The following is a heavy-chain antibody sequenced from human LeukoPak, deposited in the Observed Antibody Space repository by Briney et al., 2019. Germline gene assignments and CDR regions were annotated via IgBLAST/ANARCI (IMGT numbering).Heavy chain of an antibody. Sequence: PGRSLRLSCAASGFTFSSYAMHWVRQAPGKGLEWVAVISYDGSNKYYADSAKGRFTISRDNSKNTLYLQMNSLRAEDTAVYYCARDVGYYYDEHYFDYWGQGTLVTVSS. CDR1: GFTFSSYA. V-gene: IGHV3-30-3*01. CDR2: ISYDGSNK. J-gene: IGHJ4*02. CDR3: ARDVGYYYDEHYFDY. D-gene: IGHD3-22*01.